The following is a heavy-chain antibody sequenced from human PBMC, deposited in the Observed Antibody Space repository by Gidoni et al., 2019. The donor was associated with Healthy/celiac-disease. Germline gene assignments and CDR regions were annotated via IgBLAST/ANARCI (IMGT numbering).Heavy chain of an antibody. CDR2: IWYDGSNK. V-gene: IGHV3-33*01. CDR1: GFPFRSDG. D-gene: IGHD3-22*01. CDR3: ARDSPHYYDTPGLAFDI. J-gene: IGHJ3*02. Sequence: QVQLVESGGGVVQPGRCLRLSCAASGFPFRSDGMHWVRQAPGKGLGWVAVIWYDGSNKYYADSVKCRFTISRDNSKNPLYLQMNSLRAEDTAVYYCARDSPHYYDTPGLAFDIWGQGTMVTVSS.